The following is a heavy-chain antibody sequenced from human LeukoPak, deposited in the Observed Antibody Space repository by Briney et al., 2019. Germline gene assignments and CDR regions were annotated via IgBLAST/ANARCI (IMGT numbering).Heavy chain of an antibody. Sequence: GGSLRLSCAASGFTVSSNYMSWVRQAPGKGLEWVSVIYSGGSTYYADSVKGRFTISRDNSKNTLYLQMNSLRAEDTAVYYCAKDGDFWSGYYYYYMDVWGKGTTVTVSS. CDR3: AKDGDFWSGYYYYYMDV. V-gene: IGHV3-53*01. D-gene: IGHD3-3*01. CDR2: IYSGGST. J-gene: IGHJ6*03. CDR1: GFTVSSNY.